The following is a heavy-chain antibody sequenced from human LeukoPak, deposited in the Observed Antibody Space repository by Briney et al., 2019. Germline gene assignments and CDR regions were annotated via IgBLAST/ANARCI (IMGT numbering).Heavy chain of an antibody. CDR2: FYYSGST. D-gene: IGHD1-26*01. J-gene: IGHJ4*02. V-gene: IGHV4-59*01. CDR3: ARGGGWWELNY. CDR1: GGSISNFY. Sequence: SETLSLTCTVSGGSISNFYWSWIRQPPGKGLEWIGYFYYSGSTKYSPSLKSRVTISVDTSKNQFSLKLSSVTAADTAVYYCARGGGWWELNYWGQGTLVTVSS.